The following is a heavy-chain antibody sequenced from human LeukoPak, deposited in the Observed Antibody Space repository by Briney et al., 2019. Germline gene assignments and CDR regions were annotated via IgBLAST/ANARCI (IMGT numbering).Heavy chain of an antibody. J-gene: IGHJ3*02. V-gene: IGHV1-69*06. Sequence: SVKVSCKASGGTFSSYAISWVGQAPGQGREWRGGIIPIFGTANYAQKFQGRVTITADKSTSTAYMELSSLRSEDTAVYYCARVGDIVVVPAAMPSTAFDIWGQGTMVTVSS. D-gene: IGHD2-2*01. CDR1: GGTFSSYA. CDR3: ARVGDIVVVPAAMPSTAFDI. CDR2: IIPIFGTA.